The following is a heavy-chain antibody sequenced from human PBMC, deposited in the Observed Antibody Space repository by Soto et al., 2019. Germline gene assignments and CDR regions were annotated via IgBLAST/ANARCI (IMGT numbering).Heavy chain of an antibody. J-gene: IGHJ6*02. CDR2: INPSGGST. CDR3: AREREVVVGVVSGMDV. V-gene: IGHV1-46*01. D-gene: IGHD2-15*01. CDR1: GYTFTSYY. Sequence: GASVKVSCKASGYTFTSYYMHWVRQAPGQGLEWMGIINPSGGSTSYAQKFQGRVTMTRDTSTSTVYMELSSLRSEDTAVYYCAREREVVVGVVSGMDVWGQGTTVTVS.